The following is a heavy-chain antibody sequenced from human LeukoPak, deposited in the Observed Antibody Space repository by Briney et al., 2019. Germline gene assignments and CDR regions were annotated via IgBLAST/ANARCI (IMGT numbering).Heavy chain of an antibody. V-gene: IGHV3-30*18. Sequence: GRSLRLSCAASGFTLSSYGMHWVRQAPGKGLEWVAVISYDGSNEYYADSVKGGFTISRDNSKNTPYLQMNSLRAEDTAVYYCAKDKGPIAAAHYYYGMDVWGKGTTVTVSS. CDR1: GFTLSSYG. D-gene: IGHD6-13*01. CDR2: ISYDGSNE. J-gene: IGHJ6*04. CDR3: AKDKGPIAAAHYYYGMDV.